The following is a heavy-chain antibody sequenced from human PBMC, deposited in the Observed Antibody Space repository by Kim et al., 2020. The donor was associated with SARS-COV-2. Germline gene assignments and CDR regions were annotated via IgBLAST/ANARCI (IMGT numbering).Heavy chain of an antibody. V-gene: IGHV1-3*01. CDR2: INAGNANT. Sequence: ASVKVSCKASGYTFTTYNIHWFRQAPGQSLEWMGRINAGNANTKYLEELQDRVTLTRDTSANIFYMELSSLRSEDTAVYYCARYYSDSSGYFSRFDYCGQGTLVTVSS. CDR1: GYTFTTYN. D-gene: IGHD3-22*01. CDR3: ARYYSDSSGYFSRFDY. J-gene: IGHJ4*02.